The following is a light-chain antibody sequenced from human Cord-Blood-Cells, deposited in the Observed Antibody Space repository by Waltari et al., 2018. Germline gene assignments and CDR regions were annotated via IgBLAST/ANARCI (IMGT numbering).Light chain of an antibody. Sequence: QSALTQPASVSGSPGQSITISCTGTSSDVGSYNLVSWYQQHPGKAPKLMIYEVSKRPSGVSNPFSCSKSGNTASLTISGLQAEDEADYYCCSYAGSSTYVFGTGTKVTVL. CDR1: SSDVGSYNL. V-gene: IGLV2-23*02. CDR2: EVS. J-gene: IGLJ1*01. CDR3: CSYAGSSTYV.